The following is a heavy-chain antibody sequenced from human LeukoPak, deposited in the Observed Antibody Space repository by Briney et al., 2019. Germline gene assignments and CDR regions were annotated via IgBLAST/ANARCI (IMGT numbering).Heavy chain of an antibody. CDR2: IKSKTDGGTT. Sequence: PGGSLRLSCAASGFTFSDAWMNWVRQAPGKGLEWVGRIKSKTDGGTTDYAAPVKGRFTISRDDSKNTLFLQMNSLRTEDTAVYYCATGGSVTAVTRSHDYWGQGTLVTVSS. J-gene: IGHJ4*02. D-gene: IGHD2-21*02. CDR3: ATGGSVTAVTRSHDY. CDR1: GFTFSDAW. V-gene: IGHV3-15*07.